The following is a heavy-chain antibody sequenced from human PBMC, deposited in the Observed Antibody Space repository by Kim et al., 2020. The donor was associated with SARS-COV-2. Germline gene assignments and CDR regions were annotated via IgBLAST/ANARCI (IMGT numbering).Heavy chain of an antibody. V-gene: IGHV3-53*01. D-gene: IGHD2-15*01. J-gene: IGHJ4*01. Sequence: GGSLRLSCVASGFSIADNYMSLVRQAPGKGPEWGSVVYDGGSSDYADSVKGRVTLSRDDSQNMVFLQMDSLRTDDTAVYYCTRIDFGADNGGHGPRVTLS. CDR3: TRIDFGADN. CDR2: VYDGGSS. CDR1: GFSIADNY.